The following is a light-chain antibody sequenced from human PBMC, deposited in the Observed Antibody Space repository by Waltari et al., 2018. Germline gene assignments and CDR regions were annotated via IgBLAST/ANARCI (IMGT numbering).Light chain of an antibody. CDR2: QND. Sequence: QSVLTQPPSVSGAPGQRVTISCTGGSSNIGANFDVHWYQQLPGLAPRLLIYQNDKRPPSAPDRCSGSKSDTSASLAITGLQAEDEADYDCQSFDRSRTSWVFGGGTKLTVL. CDR3: QSFDRSRTSWV. CDR1: SSNIGANFD. J-gene: IGLJ3*02. V-gene: IGLV1-40*01.